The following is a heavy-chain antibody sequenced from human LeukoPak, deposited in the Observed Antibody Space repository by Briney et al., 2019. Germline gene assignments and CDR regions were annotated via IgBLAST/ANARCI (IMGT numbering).Heavy chain of an antibody. CDR2: IYPGDSDT. J-gene: IGHJ5*02. D-gene: IGHD3-3*01. CDR1: GYSFTSYW. CDR3: ARSPRLDFWTENWFDP. Sequence: GESLKISCKGSGYSFTSYWIGWVRQMPGKGLEWMGIIYPGDSDTRYSPSFQGQVTIPADKSISTAYLQWSSLKASDTAMYYCARSPRLDFWTENWFDPWGQGTLVTVSS. V-gene: IGHV5-51*01.